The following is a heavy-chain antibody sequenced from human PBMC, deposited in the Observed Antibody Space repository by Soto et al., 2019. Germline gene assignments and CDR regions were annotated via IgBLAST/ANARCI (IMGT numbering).Heavy chain of an antibody. CDR2: IYYGGST. J-gene: IGHJ4*02. V-gene: IGHV4-39*07. Sequence: SETPSLTCPFSGFSLGSIDVYLDWIRPSPGKGLEWIGSIYYGGSTYYNPSLKSRVSMSVDTSRNQFSLKLNSVTAADTAVYYCARRRLVPAVNLDYWGLGTLVTVSS. CDR1: GFSLGSIDVY. D-gene: IGHD2-2*01. CDR3: ARRRLVPAVNLDY.